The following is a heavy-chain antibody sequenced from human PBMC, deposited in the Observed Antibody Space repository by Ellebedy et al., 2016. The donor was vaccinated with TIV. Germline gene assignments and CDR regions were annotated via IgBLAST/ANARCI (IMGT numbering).Heavy chain of an antibody. Sequence: GGSLRLXCAASGFTFSSYGMHWVRQAPGKGLEWVAVISYDGSNKYYADSVKGRFTISRDNSKNTLYLQMNSLRAEDTAVYYCARDRRFGESAYYYYYMDVWGKGTTVTVSS. D-gene: IGHD3-10*01. J-gene: IGHJ6*03. CDR2: ISYDGSNK. CDR3: ARDRRFGESAYYYYYMDV. CDR1: GFTFSSYG. V-gene: IGHV3-30*03.